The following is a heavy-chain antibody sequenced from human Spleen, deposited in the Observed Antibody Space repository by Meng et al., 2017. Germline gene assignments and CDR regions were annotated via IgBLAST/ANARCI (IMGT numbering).Heavy chain of an antibody. Sequence: VHLQQVGAGLLTPSEPLSLPCAVYGGSFSGYYWSWIRQPPGKGLEWIGEINHSGSTNYNPSLKSRVTISVDTSKNQFSLKLSSVTAADTAVYYCARGPIAAAGRAYYWFDPWGQGTLVTVSS. CDR3: ARGPIAAAGRAYYWFDP. J-gene: IGHJ5*02. V-gene: IGHV4-34*01. D-gene: IGHD6-13*01. CDR1: GGSFSGYY. CDR2: INHSGST.